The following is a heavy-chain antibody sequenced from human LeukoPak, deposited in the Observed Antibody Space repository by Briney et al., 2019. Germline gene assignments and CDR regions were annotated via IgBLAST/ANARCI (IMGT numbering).Heavy chain of an antibody. V-gene: IGHV1-2*02. CDR2: INPNSGGT. D-gene: IGHD4-23*01. Sequence: ASVKVSCKASGYTFTGYYMHWVRQAPGQGLEWMGWINPNSGGTNYAQKFQGRVTMARDTSISTAYMELSRLRSDDTAVYYCARDGYGGNSAHSDWGQGTLVTVSS. CDR3: ARDGYGGNSAHSD. CDR1: GYTFTGYY. J-gene: IGHJ4*02.